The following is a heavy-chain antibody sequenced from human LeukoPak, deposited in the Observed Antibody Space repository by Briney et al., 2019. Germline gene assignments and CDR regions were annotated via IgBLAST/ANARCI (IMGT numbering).Heavy chain of an antibody. CDR1: GYTFTDYY. D-gene: IGHD6-6*01. J-gene: IGHJ5*02. CDR2: INPNDGDT. V-gene: IGHV1-2*02. CDR3: AITLDADYSSSSWFDP. Sequence: GASVKVSCKASGYTFTDYYMHWVRQAPGQGFEWMGWINPNDGDTNYAQKFQGRVTMTRDTSISTAHMEVSRLRSDDTAVYYCAITLDADYSSSSWFDPWGQGTLVTVSS.